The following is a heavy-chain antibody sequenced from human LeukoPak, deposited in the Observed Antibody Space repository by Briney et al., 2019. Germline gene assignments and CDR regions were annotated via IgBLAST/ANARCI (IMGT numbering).Heavy chain of an antibody. J-gene: IGHJ4*02. CDR2: ISDDGSSK. D-gene: IGHD1-14*01. CDR1: GFTFRTYG. CDR3: ARGGRTGDY. V-gene: IGHV3-30*03. Sequence: GGSLRLSCAASGFTFRTYGMHWVRQAPGKGLEWVALISDDGSSKLYADSVKGRFTISRDNAKNSLYLQMNSLRAEDTAMYYCARGGRTGDYWGQGTLVTVSS.